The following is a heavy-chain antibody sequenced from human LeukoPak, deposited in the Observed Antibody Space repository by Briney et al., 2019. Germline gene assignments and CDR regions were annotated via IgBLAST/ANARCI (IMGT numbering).Heavy chain of an antibody. D-gene: IGHD6-19*01. CDR2: ISTYNGDT. Sequence: ASVTVSCKASGYTFKRYGISWVRQGPGQGLEWMGWISTYNGDTNYAQKFQGRVTMTTDTSTSTAYMELRSLRSDDTAVYYCAREASGWYGGDYWGQGTLVTVSS. CDR3: AREASGWYGGDY. J-gene: IGHJ4*02. CDR1: GYTFKRYG. V-gene: IGHV1-18*01.